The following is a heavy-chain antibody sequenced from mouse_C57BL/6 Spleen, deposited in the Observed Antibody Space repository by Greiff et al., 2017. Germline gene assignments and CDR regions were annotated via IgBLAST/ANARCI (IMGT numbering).Heavy chain of an antibody. V-gene: IGHV1-55*01. CDR2: IYPGSGST. CDR3: ARSHYDYDGVDY. Sequence: VQLQQPGAELVKPGASVKMSCKASGYTFTSYWITWVKQRPGQGLEWIGDIYPGSGSTNYNEKFKSKATLTVDTSSSTAYMQLSSLTSEDSAVYYCARSHYDYDGVDYWGQGTTLTVSS. J-gene: IGHJ2*01. D-gene: IGHD2-4*01. CDR1: GYTFTSYW.